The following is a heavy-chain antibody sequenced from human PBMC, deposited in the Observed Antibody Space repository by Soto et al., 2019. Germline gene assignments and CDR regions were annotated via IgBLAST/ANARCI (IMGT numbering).Heavy chain of an antibody. Sequence: QVPLVQSGAEVKKPGSSVKVSCKASGGTFSSYTISWVRQAPGQGLEWMGRIIPILGIANYAQKFQGRVTITADKSTSTAYMELSSLRSEDTAVYYCAISSGWRTSNDDDAFDIWGQGTMVTVSS. CDR2: IIPILGIA. V-gene: IGHV1-69*02. CDR3: AISSGWRTSNDDDAFDI. CDR1: GGTFSSYT. J-gene: IGHJ3*02. D-gene: IGHD6-19*01.